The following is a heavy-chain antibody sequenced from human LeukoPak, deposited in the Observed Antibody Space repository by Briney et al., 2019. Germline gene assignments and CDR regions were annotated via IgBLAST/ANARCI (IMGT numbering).Heavy chain of an antibody. CDR3: ARAYYDILTGYYDY. CDR2: ISYDGSNK. CDR1: GFTVSSYA. D-gene: IGHD3-9*01. V-gene: IGHV3-30-3*01. J-gene: IGHJ4*02. Sequence: GRSLRLSCAASGFTVSSYAMHWVRQAPGKGLEWVAVISYDGSNKYYADSVKGRFTISRDNSKNTLYLQMNSLRAEDTAVYYCARAYYDILTGYYDYWGQGTLVTVSS.